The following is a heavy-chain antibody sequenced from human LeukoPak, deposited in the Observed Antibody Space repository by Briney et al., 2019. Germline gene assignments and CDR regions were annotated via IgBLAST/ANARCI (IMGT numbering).Heavy chain of an antibody. D-gene: IGHD6-6*01. CDR1: GYSISSSYY. Sequence: SETLSLTCTVSGYSISSSYYWGWIRQPPGKGLEWIGSIYHSGSTYYNPSLKSRVTISVDTSKNQFSLKLSSVTAADTAVYYCARDGSSSWGNWFDPWGQGTLVTVSS. J-gene: IGHJ5*02. V-gene: IGHV4-38-2*02. CDR3: ARDGSSSWGNWFDP. CDR2: IYHSGST.